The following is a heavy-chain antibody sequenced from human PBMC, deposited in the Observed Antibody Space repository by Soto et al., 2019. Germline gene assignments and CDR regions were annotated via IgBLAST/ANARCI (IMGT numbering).Heavy chain of an antibody. CDR3: ARATLGHAFWSGYQSYSCEI. CDR1: GGSISSYY. CDR2: IDYSGST. V-gene: IGHV4-59*08. J-gene: IGHJ3*02. Sequence: AETLSLTCTVSGGSISSYYWSWIRQPPGKGLEWSGDIDYSGSTNYNPSLRSRGTISGETSKNQFSLKLSSLTAADTAVYYCARATLGHAFWSGYQSYSCEIWGQGTMVTVSS. D-gene: IGHD3-3*01.